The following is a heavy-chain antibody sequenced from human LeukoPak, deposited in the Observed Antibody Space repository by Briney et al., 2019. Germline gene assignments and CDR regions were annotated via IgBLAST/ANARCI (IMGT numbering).Heavy chain of an antibody. CDR3: ARRLSIDY. V-gene: IGHV3-53*01. J-gene: IGHJ4*02. Sequence: GTLTLSCAASGFTISSNYRSWVRQAPGKGLEWVSVINSGGSTYYPDSVKRRVTISRDNSKNTLYLKMNSMTDEATAVYYSARRLSIDYWGQGTLVTVCS. CDR2: INSGGST. CDR1: GFTISSNY.